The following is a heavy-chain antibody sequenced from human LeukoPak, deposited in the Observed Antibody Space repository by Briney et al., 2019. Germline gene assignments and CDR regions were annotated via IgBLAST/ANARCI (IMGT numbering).Heavy chain of an antibody. Sequence: PGGSLRLSCAASGFTFSDHYMDWVRQAPGKGLEWVGRSRNRAHSYSTEYAASVEGRFTISRDDSKNSLYLQMNSLKTEDTAVYYCARGLHSSDLWGPGTLVTVSS. J-gene: IGHJ5*02. CDR2: SRNRAHSYST. D-gene: IGHD5-24*01. CDR1: GFTFSDHY. CDR3: ARGLHSSDL. V-gene: IGHV3-72*01.